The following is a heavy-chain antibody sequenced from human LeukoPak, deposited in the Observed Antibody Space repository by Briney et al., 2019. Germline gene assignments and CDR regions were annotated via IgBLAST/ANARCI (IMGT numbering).Heavy chain of an antibody. Sequence: QPGRSLRLSCAASGFTFSSYGMHWVRQAPGKGLEWVAVISYDGSNKYYADSVKGRFTISRDNSKNTLYLQMNSLRAEDTAVYYCARDLRPDYWGQGTLVTVSS. CDR1: GFTFSSYG. CDR3: ARDLRPDY. CDR2: ISYDGSNK. V-gene: IGHV3-30*03. J-gene: IGHJ4*02. D-gene: IGHD6-6*01.